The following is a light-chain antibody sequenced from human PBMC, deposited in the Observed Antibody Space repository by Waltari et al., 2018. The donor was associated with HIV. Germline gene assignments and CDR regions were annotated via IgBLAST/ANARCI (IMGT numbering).Light chain of an antibody. J-gene: IGKJ2*01. Sequence: EIVMTQSPATLSVSPGERATLSCRASQSVSSNLAWYQQKPGQAPRLLIYGASTRATGIPARFSGSGSGTEFTLTISSLQSEDLAVYYCQQYYNWPGTFGQGTKLEIK. CDR2: GAS. V-gene: IGKV3-15*01. CDR3: QQYYNWPGT. CDR1: QSVSSN.